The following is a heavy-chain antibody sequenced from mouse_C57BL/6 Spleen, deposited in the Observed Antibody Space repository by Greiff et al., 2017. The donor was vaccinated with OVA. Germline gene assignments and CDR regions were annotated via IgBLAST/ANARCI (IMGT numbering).Heavy chain of an antibody. CDR1: GFTFNTYA. Sequence: DVMLVESGGGLVQPKGSLKLSCAASGFTFNTYAMHWVRQAPGKGLEWVALIRSKSSNYATYYADSVKDRFTISRDDSQSMLYLRMNNLKTEDTAMYYCVRETATVVATNWYFDVWGTGTTVTVAS. J-gene: IGHJ1*03. D-gene: IGHD1-1*01. CDR2: IRSKSSNYAT. V-gene: IGHV10-3*01. CDR3: VRETATVVATNWYFDV.